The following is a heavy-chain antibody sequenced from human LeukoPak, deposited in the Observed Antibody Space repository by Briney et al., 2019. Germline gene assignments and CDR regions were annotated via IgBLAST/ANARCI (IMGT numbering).Heavy chain of an antibody. Sequence: PGESLRLSCVASGFTFSYYWMNWVRQVPGKNLEWVANIKQDGSEKYYVDSVKGRFTISRDNAKNSLFLEMTSLRADDTAIYYCVRSQWGSGPHFWGQGTLVTVSS. CDR2: IKQDGSEK. D-gene: IGHD6-19*01. J-gene: IGHJ4*02. V-gene: IGHV3-7*01. CDR3: VRSQWGSGPHF. CDR1: GFTFSYYW.